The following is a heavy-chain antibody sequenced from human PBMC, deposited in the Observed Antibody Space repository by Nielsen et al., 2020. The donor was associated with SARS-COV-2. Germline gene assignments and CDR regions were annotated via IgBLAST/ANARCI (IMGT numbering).Heavy chain of an antibody. D-gene: IGHD2-2*01. CDR2: INHSGST. Sequence: GSLRLSCAVYGGSFSGYYWSWIRQPPGKGLEWIGEINHSGSTNYNPSLKSRVTISVDTSKNQFSLKLSSVTAEDTAVYYCARDSWDIVVVPGATGRLPSDAYYYGMDVWGQGTTVTVSS. V-gene: IGHV4-34*01. J-gene: IGHJ6*02. CDR1: GGSFSGYY. CDR3: ARDSWDIVVVPGATGRLPSDAYYYGMDV.